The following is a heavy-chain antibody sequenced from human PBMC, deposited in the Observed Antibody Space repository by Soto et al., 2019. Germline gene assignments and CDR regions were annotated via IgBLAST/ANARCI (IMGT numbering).Heavy chain of an antibody. V-gene: IGHV1-18*01. D-gene: IGHD3-10*01. J-gene: IGHJ6*02. CDR2: ISTYTGNT. Sequence: QVHLVQSGAEVKKPGASVKVSCKASGYTFTNYDINWVRQAPGQGLEWMGWISTYTGNTNYAQKLQGRVTMTTDTSTSTAYMELRSLRSDDTAWYYCARGYYYGSGRPTPGGMDVWGQGTTVTDSS. CDR3: ARGYYYGSGRPTPGGMDV. CDR1: GYTFTNYD.